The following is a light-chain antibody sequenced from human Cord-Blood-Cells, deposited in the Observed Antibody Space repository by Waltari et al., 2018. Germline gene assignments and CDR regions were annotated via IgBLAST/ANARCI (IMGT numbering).Light chain of an antibody. J-gene: IGLJ3*02. V-gene: IGLV2-23*01. CDR3: CSYAGSNWV. CDR2: EGS. Sequence: QSALTQPASVSGSPGQSITISCTGTSSDVGSYNLFSWYQQHPGKAPKLTIYEGSKRPSGVSNRFSGSKSGNTASLTISGLQAEDEADYYCCSYAGSNWVFGGGTKLTVL. CDR1: SSDVGSYNL.